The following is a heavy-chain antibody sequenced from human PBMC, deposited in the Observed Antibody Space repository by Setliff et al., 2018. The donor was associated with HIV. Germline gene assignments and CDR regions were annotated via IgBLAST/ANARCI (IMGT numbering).Heavy chain of an antibody. CDR3: ARAGSGSYYNAPHY. CDR1: GYSFTSNW. Sequence: GESLTISCKGSGYSFTSNWIGWVRQMPGKGLEWMGIIYPGDSDARYSPSFQGQVTISADKPISTAYLQWSSLKASDTAMYYCARAGSGSYYNAPHYWGQGTLVTVSS. D-gene: IGHD3-10*01. CDR2: IYPGDSDA. J-gene: IGHJ4*02. V-gene: IGHV5-51*04.